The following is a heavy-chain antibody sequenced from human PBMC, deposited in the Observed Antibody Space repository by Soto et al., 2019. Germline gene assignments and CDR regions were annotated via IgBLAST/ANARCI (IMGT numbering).Heavy chain of an antibody. J-gene: IGHJ6*02. CDR2: FDPEDGET. D-gene: IGHD2-2*01. CDR1: GYTLTELS. Sequence: ASVKVSCKVSGYTLTELSMHWLRQAPGKGLEWMGGFDPEDGETIYAQKFQGRVTMTEDTSTDTAYMELSSLRSEDTAVYYCAKGSVPASFLYDYHGIDVWGQGSSVTV. CDR3: AKGSVPASFLYDYHGIDV. V-gene: IGHV1-24*01.